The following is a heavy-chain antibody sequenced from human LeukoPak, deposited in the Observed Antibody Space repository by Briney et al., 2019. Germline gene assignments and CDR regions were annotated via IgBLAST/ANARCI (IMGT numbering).Heavy chain of an antibody. CDR3: ARGGYYFIDY. D-gene: IGHD3-10*01. J-gene: IGHJ4*02. CDR1: GGPISSDSYY. CDR2: IYYSGST. Sequence: SETLSLTCTVSGGPISSDSYYWAWIRQPPGKGLEWIASIYYSGSTYYNPSLKSRVTISVDTSRNQFSLKLSSVTAADTAVYYCARGGYYFIDYWGQGTLDTVSS. V-gene: IGHV4-39*01.